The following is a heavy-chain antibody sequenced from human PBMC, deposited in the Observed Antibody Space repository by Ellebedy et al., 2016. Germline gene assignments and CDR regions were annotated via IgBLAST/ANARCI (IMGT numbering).Heavy chain of an antibody. CDR2: ITANGGGT. D-gene: IGHD3-16*01. CDR3: VKDPLRLAAGYFDL. V-gene: IGHV3-23*01. J-gene: IGHJ2*01. Sequence: GGSLRLSCSTSGFTFDSCAMSWVRQAPGKGLQWVSAITANGGGTFYADSVKGRFIISRDNSKNTLYLQMNSLRAEDTAVYYCVKDPLRLAAGYFDLWGRGTLVTVSS. CDR1: GFTFDSCA.